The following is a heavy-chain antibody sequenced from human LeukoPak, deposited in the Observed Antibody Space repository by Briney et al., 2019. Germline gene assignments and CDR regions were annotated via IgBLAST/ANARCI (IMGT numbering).Heavy chain of an antibody. CDR3: ARHTYGYDLYYFDY. J-gene: IGHJ4*02. V-gene: IGHV3-73*01. D-gene: IGHD5-18*01. Sequence: GGSLRLSCAASGFTFSASTIHWLRQAPGRGPEWIARIRNKANNYATAYAPSVTGRFTISRDDSMSTTYLQMSGLKSEDTAVYYCARHTYGYDLYYFDYWGQGTLVTVSS. CDR1: GFTFSAST. CDR2: IRNKANNYAT.